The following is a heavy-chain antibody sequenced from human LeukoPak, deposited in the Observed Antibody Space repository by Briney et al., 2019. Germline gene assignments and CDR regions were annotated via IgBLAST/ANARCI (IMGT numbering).Heavy chain of an antibody. CDR1: GGSFSGYY. J-gene: IGHJ6*03. CDR3: ARESLAARLGPQGAAPYYYYYMDV. V-gene: IGHV4-34*01. D-gene: IGHD6-6*01. CDR2: INHSGST. Sequence: SETLSLTCAVYGGSFSGYYWSWIRQPPGKGLEWIGEINHSGSTNYNPSLKSRVTISVDTSKNQFSLKLSSVTAADTAVYYCARESLAARLGPQGAAPYYYYYMDVWGKGTTVTVSS.